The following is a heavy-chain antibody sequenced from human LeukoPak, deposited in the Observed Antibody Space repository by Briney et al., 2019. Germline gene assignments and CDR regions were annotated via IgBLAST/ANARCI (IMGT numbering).Heavy chain of an antibody. J-gene: IGHJ5*02. CDR2: IAAGNGNT. D-gene: IGHD2-15*01. CDR1: GYTFTNYT. V-gene: IGHV1-3*01. Sequence: ASVKVSCKASGYTFTNYTMHWVRQATGQRLEWMGWIAAGNGNTRYSQKFQDRVTITRDTSASTAYMELSSLRAEDTAVYYCARGPACSGGSCYYWFDPWGQGTLVTVSS. CDR3: ARGPACSGGSCYYWFDP.